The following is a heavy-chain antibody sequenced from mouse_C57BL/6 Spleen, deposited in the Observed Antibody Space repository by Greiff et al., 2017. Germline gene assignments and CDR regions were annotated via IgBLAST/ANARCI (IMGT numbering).Heavy chain of an antibody. D-gene: IGHD1-1*01. J-gene: IGHJ4*01. CDR1: GYTFTSYW. CDR2: IYPSDSET. Sequence: QVQLQQPGAELVRPGSSVKLSCKASGYTFTSYWMDWVKQRPGQGLEWIGNIYPSDSETHYNQKFKDKATLTVDKSSSTAYMQLSSLTSEDSAVYYGARYSITAVAMDYWGQGTSVTVSS. CDR3: ARYSITAVAMDY. V-gene: IGHV1-61*01.